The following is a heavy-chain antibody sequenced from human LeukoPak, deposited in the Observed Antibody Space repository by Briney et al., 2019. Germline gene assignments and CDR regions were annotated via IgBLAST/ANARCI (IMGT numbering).Heavy chain of an antibody. Sequence: GGSLRLSCAASGFTFSNYAMHWVRQAPGKGLEWVSVISYDGSDKYYADSVEGRFTISRDNSKNTLYLQMNSLRVEDTAVYYCARGSHHFDSWGQGTLVTVSS. V-gene: IGHV3-30*03. CDR1: GFTFSNYA. CDR3: ARGSHHFDS. J-gene: IGHJ4*02. CDR2: ISYDGSDK.